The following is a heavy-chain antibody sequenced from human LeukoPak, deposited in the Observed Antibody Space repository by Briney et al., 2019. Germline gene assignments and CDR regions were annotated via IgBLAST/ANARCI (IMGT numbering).Heavy chain of an antibody. CDR3: AAGGGQLPDY. CDR2: IYHSGST. D-gene: IGHD2-2*01. Sequence: PSETLSLTCAVSGYSISSGYYWGWIRQPPGKGLEWIGSIYHSGSTYYNPSLKSRVTISVDTSKNQFSLKLSSVTAADTAVYYCAAGGGQLPDYWGQGTLVTVSS. CDR1: GYSISSGYY. J-gene: IGHJ4*02. V-gene: IGHV4-38-2*01.